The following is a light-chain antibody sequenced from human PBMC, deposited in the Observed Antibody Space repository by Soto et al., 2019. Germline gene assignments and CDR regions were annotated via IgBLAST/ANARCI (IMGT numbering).Light chain of an antibody. Sequence: QSALTQPASVSGSPGQSITISCTGTSSDVGSYNLVSWYQQHPGKAPKLMIYVVSKRPSGVSNRFSGSKSGNTASLTISGLQAEDEADYYCCSYAGSYGVFGGGTKLTVL. CDR2: VVS. J-gene: IGLJ3*02. CDR3: CSYAGSYGV. CDR1: SSDVGSYNL. V-gene: IGLV2-23*02.